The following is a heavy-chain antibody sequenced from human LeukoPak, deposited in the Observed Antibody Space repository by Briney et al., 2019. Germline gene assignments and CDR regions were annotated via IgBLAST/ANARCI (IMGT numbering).Heavy chain of an antibody. D-gene: IGHD6-19*01. CDR1: GGSISSNGYY. Sequence: ETLSLTCTVSGGSISSNGYYWGWIRQPPGKGLEWIGSIYYSGSTFDNPSLKSRVTISVNKSRNQFSLKLSSVTAADTAVYYCASNQWPSWYFDLWGRGTLVTVSS. CDR2: IYYSGST. V-gene: IGHV4-39*07. CDR3: ASNQWPSWYFDL. J-gene: IGHJ2*01.